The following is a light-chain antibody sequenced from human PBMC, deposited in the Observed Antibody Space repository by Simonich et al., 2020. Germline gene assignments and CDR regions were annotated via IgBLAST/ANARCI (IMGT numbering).Light chain of an antibody. CDR1: QSISSW. J-gene: IGKJ2*01. V-gene: IGKV1-5*03. CDR2: KAS. CDR3: QQYNSYHT. Sequence: DIQMTLSPSTLSASVGDRVTITCRARQSISSWLAWYQQKPGKAPKLLIYKASSLESGVPSRFSGSGSGTEFTLTISSLQPDDFATYYCQQYNSYHTFGQGTKLEIK.